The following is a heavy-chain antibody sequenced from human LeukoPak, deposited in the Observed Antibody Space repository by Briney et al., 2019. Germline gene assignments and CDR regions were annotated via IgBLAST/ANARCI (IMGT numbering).Heavy chain of an antibody. CDR2: IYYSGST. D-gene: IGHD3-10*01. V-gene: IGHV4-59*12. CDR3: ARSPTMVRGVIGLGY. Sequence: SETLSLTCTVSGGSISSYYWSWIRQPPGKGLEWIGYIYYSGSTNYNPSLKSRVTISVDTSKNQFSLKLSSVTAADTAVYYCARSPTMVRGVIGLGYWGQGTLVTVSS. J-gene: IGHJ4*02. CDR1: GGSISSYY.